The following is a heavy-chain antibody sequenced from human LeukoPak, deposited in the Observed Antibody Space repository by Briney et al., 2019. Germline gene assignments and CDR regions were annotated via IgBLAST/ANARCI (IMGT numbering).Heavy chain of an antibody. J-gene: IGHJ4*02. CDR1: GGSIGSYY. D-gene: IGHD6-6*01. CDR2: IYYSGST. V-gene: IGHV4-59*01. CDR3: ARDREYSGYFDY. Sequence: PSETLSLTCTVSGGSIGSYYWSWIRQPPGKGLEWIGYIYYSGSTNYNPSLKSRVTISVDTSKNQFSLKLSSVTAADTAVYYCARDREYSGYFDYWGQGTLVTVSS.